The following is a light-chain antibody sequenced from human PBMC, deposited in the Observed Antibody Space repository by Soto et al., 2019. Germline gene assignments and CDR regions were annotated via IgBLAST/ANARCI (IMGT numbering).Light chain of an antibody. CDR3: QQYNSDSKT. Sequence: DIQMTQSPSTLSASVGDRVTITCRASQSISSWLAWYQQKPGKAPKLLIYDASSLESGVPSSFSGSGSGTEFTLTISSLQPDDFATYYCQQYNSDSKTFGQGTKVEIK. CDR1: QSISSW. CDR2: DAS. J-gene: IGKJ1*01. V-gene: IGKV1-5*01.